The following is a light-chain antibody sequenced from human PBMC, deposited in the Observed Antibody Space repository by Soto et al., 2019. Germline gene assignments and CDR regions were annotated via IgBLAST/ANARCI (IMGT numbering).Light chain of an antibody. V-gene: IGKV3-20*01. Sequence: EIVLTQSPGTQSLSPGETATLSCRASQRVGGNNLAWYHQKPGQTPRLLIYGASSRATGIPDRFSGSGSGTDFPLTISRLAPADFAVYYCQEYDNSITFGQGTRREIE. J-gene: IGKJ5*01. CDR2: GAS. CDR1: QRVGGNN. CDR3: QEYDNSIT.